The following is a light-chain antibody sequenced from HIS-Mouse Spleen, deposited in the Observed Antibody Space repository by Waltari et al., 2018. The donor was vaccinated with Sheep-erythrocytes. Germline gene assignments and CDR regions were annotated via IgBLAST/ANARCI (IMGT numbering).Light chain of an antibody. Sequence: DIVMTQSPDSLAVSLGERANINCKSSQSVLYSPNNKNYLAWYQQKPRQPPKLLIYWASTRESGVPDRFSGSGSGTDFTLTISSLQAEDVAVYYCQQYYSTLTFGGGTKVEIK. CDR3: QQYYSTLT. V-gene: IGKV4-1*01. J-gene: IGKJ4*01. CDR2: WAS. CDR1: QSVLYSPNNKNY.